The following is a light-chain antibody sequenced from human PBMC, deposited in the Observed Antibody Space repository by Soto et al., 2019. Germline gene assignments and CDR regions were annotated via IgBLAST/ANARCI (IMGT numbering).Light chain of an antibody. J-gene: IGKJ1*01. V-gene: IGKV3-20*01. CDR3: QQYGNPPQT. Sequence: EIVLTQSPGTLSLSPGEAVTLSCRASQTVLSSYVAWYQQKPGQPPRLLIYGASSRATGIPDRFSGSGSGTDFTLTISRLEPEDFGLFYCQQYGNPPQTFGPGTRVEV. CDR1: QTVLSSY. CDR2: GAS.